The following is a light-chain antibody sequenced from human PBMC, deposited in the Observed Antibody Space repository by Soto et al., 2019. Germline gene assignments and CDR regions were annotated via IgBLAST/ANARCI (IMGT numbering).Light chain of an antibody. CDR2: LGS. Sequence: DIVMTQSPLSLPVTPGEPASISCRSSQSLLHSNGYTYLDWYLQKPGQSPQLLIYLGSNRASGVPDRFSGSGSGPDFTLKISRVEAEDVGVYYCMQPLQTPITFGQGTLLEIK. J-gene: IGKJ5*01. CDR1: QSLLHSNGYTY. V-gene: IGKV2-28*01. CDR3: MQPLQTPIT.